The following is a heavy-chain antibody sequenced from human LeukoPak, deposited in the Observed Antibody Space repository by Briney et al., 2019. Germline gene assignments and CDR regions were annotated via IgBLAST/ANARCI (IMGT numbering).Heavy chain of an antibody. V-gene: IGHV6-1*01. CDR2: TYYRSKWFN. CDR3: ARAAKGYFYVMDV. J-gene: IGHJ6*02. Sequence: SQTLSLTCAISGDSVSSNSAAWNWIRQSPSRGLEWLGATYYRSKWFNDYAVSVKGRMTINPDTSNNQFSLHLNSVTPEDTAVYYCARAAKGYFYVMDVWGQGTTVTVSS. CDR1: GDSVSSNSAA.